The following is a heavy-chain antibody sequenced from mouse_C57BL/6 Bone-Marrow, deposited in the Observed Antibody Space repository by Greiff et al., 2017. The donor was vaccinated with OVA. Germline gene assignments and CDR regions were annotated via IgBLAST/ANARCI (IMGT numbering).Heavy chain of an antibody. V-gene: IGHV1-50*01. J-gene: IGHJ4*01. CDR3: AREIFATVVAYYDAMDY. D-gene: IGHD1-1*01. CDR1: GYTFTSYW. Sequence: QVQLQQPGAELVKPGASVKLSCKASGYTFTSYWMQWVKQRPGQGLEWIGEIDPSDSYTNYNHKFKGKATLTVDKSSSTAYMQLSSLTSEDSAVYYCAREIFATVVAYYDAMDYWGQGTSVTVSS. CDR2: IDPSDSYT.